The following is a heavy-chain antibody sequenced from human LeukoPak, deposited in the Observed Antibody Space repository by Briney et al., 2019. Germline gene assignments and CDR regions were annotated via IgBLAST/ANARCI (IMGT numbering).Heavy chain of an antibody. V-gene: IGHV3-7*01. J-gene: IGHJ4*02. Sequence: PGGSLRLSCAASGFTSSSYWMSWVRQAPGKGLEWVANIKQDGSQKYYVDSVKGRFTISRDNAKNSLYLQMNSLRAEDTAVYYCARDLASSWYFFDYWGQGTLVTVSS. CDR1: GFTSSSYW. D-gene: IGHD6-13*01. CDR3: ARDLASSWYFFDY. CDR2: IKQDGSQK.